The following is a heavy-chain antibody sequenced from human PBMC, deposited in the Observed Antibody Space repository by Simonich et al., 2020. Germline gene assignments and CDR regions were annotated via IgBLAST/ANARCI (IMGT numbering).Heavy chain of an antibody. V-gene: IGHV4-39*01. Sequence: QLQLQESGPGLVKPSETLSLTCTVSGGSISSSSYYWGWIRQPPGKGLEWIGSNYYSGTTDYNPSLKSRFTISVDTAKNQFSLKLSSVTAADTAVYYCARHAGFAFDIWGQGTMVTVSS. J-gene: IGHJ3*02. D-gene: IGHD6-13*01. CDR2: NYYSGTT. CDR1: GGSISSSSYY. CDR3: ARHAGFAFDI.